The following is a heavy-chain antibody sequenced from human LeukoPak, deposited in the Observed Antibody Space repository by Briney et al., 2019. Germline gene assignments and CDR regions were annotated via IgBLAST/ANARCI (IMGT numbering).Heavy chain of an antibody. V-gene: IGHV3-21*01. J-gene: IGHJ4*02. D-gene: IGHD2-2*01. CDR2: ISSSSSHI. CDR1: GFTFSSYN. CDR3: ARDSGYCSSTGCYVHYFDC. Sequence: PGGSLRPSCAASGFTFSSYNMDWVRQAPGKGLEWVSFISSSSSHIYYADSVKGRFTISRDNAKNSLYLQMNSLRAEDTAVYYCARDSGYCSSTGCYVHYFDCWGQGTLVTVSS.